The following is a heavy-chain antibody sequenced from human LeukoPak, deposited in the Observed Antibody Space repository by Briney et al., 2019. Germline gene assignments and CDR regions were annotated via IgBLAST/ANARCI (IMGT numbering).Heavy chain of an antibody. D-gene: IGHD3-22*01. CDR2: IYTSGST. V-gene: IGHV4-4*07. Sequence: SETLSLTCTVSGGSISSYYWSWIRHPAGKGLEWIGRIYTSGSTNYNPSLKSRVTISGDTSKNQFSLRLSSVTAADTAVYYCARASYSYDTNGWVPFDDWGQGTLVTVSS. CDR1: GGSISSYY. J-gene: IGHJ4*02. CDR3: ARASYSYDTNGWVPFDD.